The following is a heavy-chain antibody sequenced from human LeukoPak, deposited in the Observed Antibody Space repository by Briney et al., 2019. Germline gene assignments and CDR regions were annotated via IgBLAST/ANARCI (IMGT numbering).Heavy chain of an antibody. D-gene: IGHD6-19*01. CDR2: IYTSGST. CDR1: GGAISSYY. V-gene: IGHV4-4*09. Sequence: SETLSLACTVSGGAISSYYWSWIRQPPGKGLEWIGYIYTSGSTKYNPSLKSRVTISVDTYKNQFSLKLSSVTAADTAVYYCARHAVRTYYYYYYMDVWGKGTTVTVSS. J-gene: IGHJ6*03. CDR3: ARHAVRTYYYYYYMDV.